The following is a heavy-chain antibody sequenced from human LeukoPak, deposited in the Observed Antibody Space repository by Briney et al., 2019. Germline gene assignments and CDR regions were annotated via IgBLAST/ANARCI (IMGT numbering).Heavy chain of an antibody. CDR2: FYPEEGEA. J-gene: IGHJ6*02. CDR3: ATDQTNNNNGDPTSDYYYGMDV. Sequence: ASVKDSRKVARYTLIELSMHWVRPAPGKGAGRVGGFYPEEGEAIDAQKFQSRVTMTEDTSTDTAYMGLSSLRSEDTAVYCCATDQTNNNNGDPTSDYYYGMDVWGQGTTVTVSS. V-gene: IGHV1-24*01. D-gene: IGHD4-17*01. CDR1: RYTLIELS.